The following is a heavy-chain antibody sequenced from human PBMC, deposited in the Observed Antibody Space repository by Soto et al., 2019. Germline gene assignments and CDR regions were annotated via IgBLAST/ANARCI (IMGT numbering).Heavy chain of an antibody. V-gene: IGHV1-69*13. D-gene: IGHD3-22*01. J-gene: IGHJ5*02. Sequence: SVKVSCKASGGTFSSYAISWVRQAPGQGLEWMGGIIPIFGTANYAQKFQGRVTITADESTSTAYMELSSLRSEDTAVYYCASGTYYYGRSGYPSHGLDWFVPWGQGTLVTVSS. CDR2: IIPIFGTA. CDR3: ASGTYYYGRSGYPSHGLDWFVP. CDR1: GGTFSSYA.